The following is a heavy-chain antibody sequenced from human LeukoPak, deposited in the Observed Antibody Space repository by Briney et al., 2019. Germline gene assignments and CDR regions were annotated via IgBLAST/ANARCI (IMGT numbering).Heavy chain of an antibody. CDR1: GFTFSSYG. Sequence: GRSLRLSCAASGFTFSSYGMHWVRQAPGKGLEWVAVIWYDGSNKYYADSMKGRFTISRDSSKNTLYLQMNSLRAEDTAVYYCARDPNYYDSSGCDYWGQGTLVTVSS. CDR2: IWYDGSNK. CDR3: ARDPNYYDSSGCDY. V-gene: IGHV3-33*01. D-gene: IGHD3-22*01. J-gene: IGHJ4*02.